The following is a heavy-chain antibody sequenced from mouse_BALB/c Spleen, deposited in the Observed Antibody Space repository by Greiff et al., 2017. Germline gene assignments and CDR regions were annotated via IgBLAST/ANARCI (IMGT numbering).Heavy chain of an antibody. D-gene: IGHD2-1*01. CDR1: GYTFTSYY. Sequence: QVQLQQSGAELVKPGALVKLSCKASGYTFTSYYMYWVKQRPGQGLEWIGEINPSNGGTNFNEKFKSKATLTVDKSSSTAYMQLSSLTSEDSAVYYCTRTGNYSFGYWGQGTLVTVSA. CDR3: TRTGNYSFGY. CDR2: INPSNGGT. V-gene: IGHV1S81*02. J-gene: IGHJ3*01.